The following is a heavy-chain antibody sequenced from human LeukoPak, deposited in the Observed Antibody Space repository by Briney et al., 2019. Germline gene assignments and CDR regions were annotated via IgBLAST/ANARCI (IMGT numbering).Heavy chain of an antibody. CDR2: FDPEDGET. J-gene: IGHJ4*02. V-gene: IGHV1-24*01. Sequence: ASVKVSCKVSGYTLTELSMHWVRQAPGKGLEWMGGFDPEDGETIYAQKFQGRVTMTEDTSTDTAYMELGSLRSEDTAVYYCATFYDYVWGSLYYFDYWGQGTLVTVSS. CDR1: GYTLTELS. CDR3: ATFYDYVWGSLYYFDY. D-gene: IGHD3-16*01.